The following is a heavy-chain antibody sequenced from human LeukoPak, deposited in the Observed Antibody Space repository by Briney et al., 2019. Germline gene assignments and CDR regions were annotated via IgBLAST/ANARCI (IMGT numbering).Heavy chain of an antibody. V-gene: IGHV3-15*01. CDR2: IKSKTDGGTT. J-gene: IGHJ4*02. CDR3: TTGYCSRTSRYYFDY. Sequence: GGSLRLSCAASGFTFDRHAMCWVRQAPGKGLEGVGRIKSKTDGGTTDYAAPVKGRFTISRDDSKNTLYLQMNSLKTEDTAVYYCTTGYCSRTSRYYFDYWGQGTLVTVSS. CDR1: GFTFDRHA. D-gene: IGHD2-2*01.